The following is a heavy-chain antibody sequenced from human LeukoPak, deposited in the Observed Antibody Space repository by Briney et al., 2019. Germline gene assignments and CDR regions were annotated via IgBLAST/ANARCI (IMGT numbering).Heavy chain of an antibody. CDR1: GGYTGSHY. J-gene: IGHJ5*02. D-gene: IGHD2/OR15-2a*01. CDR2: ISPSGTT. CDR3: ARDFYASGFYFWFDP. V-gene: IGHV4-4*07. Sequence: SETLSLICSVSGGYTGSHYWSWIRQPAGKGLEWIGRISPSGTTHYNPSLGSRVTMSVDTSKNYFSLRLSSVTAADTAVYYCARDFYASGFYFWFDPWGQGILVTVSS.